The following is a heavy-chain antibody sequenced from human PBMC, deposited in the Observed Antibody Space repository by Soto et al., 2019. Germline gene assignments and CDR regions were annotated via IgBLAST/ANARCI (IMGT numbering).Heavy chain of an antibody. V-gene: IGHV4-61*01. Sequence: ASETLSLTCTVSGVIVTRGTYYWSWIRQPPGKGLEWIGYIYYSGSTNYNPSLKSRVTISVDTSMNQFSLKLSSVTAADTAVYYCARHPLAAHSFWEPDPWGPGILVTVSS. J-gene: IGHJ5*02. CDR2: IYYSGST. CDR1: GVIVTRGTYY. CDR3: ARHPLAAHSFWEPDP. D-gene: IGHD1-26*01.